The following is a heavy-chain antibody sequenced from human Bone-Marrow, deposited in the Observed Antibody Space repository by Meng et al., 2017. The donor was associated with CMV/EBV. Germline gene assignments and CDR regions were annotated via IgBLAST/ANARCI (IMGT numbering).Heavy chain of an antibody. J-gene: IGHJ6*02. CDR2: INSDGSST. Sequence: MHWVRKAPGKGLVCISRINSDGSSTSYADSVKGRFTISRDNAKNTLYLQMNSLRAEDTAVYYCARLLDSRPGVVIAMQNYYYYGMDVWGQGTTVTVS. V-gene: IGHV3-74*01. CDR3: ARLLDSRPGVVIAMQNYYYYGMDV. D-gene: IGHD2-21*01.